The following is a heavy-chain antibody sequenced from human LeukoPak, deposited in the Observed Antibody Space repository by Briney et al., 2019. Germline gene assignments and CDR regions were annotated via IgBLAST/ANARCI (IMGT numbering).Heavy chain of an antibody. CDR1: GYTFTCYY. CDR3: ARAGPMVRGVIASWFDP. CDR2: INPNSGGT. Sequence: ASVNVSCKASGYTFTCYYMHWVRQAPGQGLEWMGWINPNSGGTNYAQKFQGWVTMTRDTSISTAYMELSRLRSDDTAVYYCARAGPMVRGVIASWFDPWGQGTLVTVSS. V-gene: IGHV1-2*04. D-gene: IGHD3-10*01. J-gene: IGHJ5*02.